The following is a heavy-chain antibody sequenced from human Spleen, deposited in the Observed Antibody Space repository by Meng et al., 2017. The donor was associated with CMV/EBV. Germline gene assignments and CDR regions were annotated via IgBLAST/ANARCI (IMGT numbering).Heavy chain of an antibody. CDR1: GFTFSSYA. V-gene: IGHV3-30*04. D-gene: IGHD1-26*01. CDR3: AKPTLMWSGSYLYFDY. CDR2: ISYDGSNK. Sequence: GESLKISCAASGFTFSSYAMHWVRQAPGKGLEWVAVISYDGSNKYYADSVKGRFTISRDNSKNTLYLQMNSLRAEDTAVYYCAKPTLMWSGSYLYFDYWGQGTLVTVSS. J-gene: IGHJ4*02.